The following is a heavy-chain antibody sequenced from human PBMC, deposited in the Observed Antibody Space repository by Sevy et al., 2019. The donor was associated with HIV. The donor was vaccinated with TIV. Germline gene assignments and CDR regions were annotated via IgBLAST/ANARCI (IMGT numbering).Heavy chain of an antibody. D-gene: IGHD2-15*01. CDR2: VNSDGSST. V-gene: IGHV3-74*01. Sequence: GGSLRLSCAASEFTFSSYWMHWVRQAPGKGPVWVSGVNSDGSSTNYVDSVKGRFTMSRDSAKNTLYLQMNSLRAEDTAVYFCVAANTWQDYWGQGTLVTVSS. CDR1: EFTFSSYW. J-gene: IGHJ4*02. CDR3: VAANTWQDY.